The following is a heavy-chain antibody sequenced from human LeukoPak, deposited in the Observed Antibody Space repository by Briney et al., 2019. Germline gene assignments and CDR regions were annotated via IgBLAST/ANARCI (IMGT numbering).Heavy chain of an antibody. CDR2: INWNGGST. D-gene: IGHD3-3*01. Sequence: PGGSLRLSRAASGFTFDDYGMSWVRQAPGKGLEWVSGINWNGGSTGYADSVKGRFTISRDNAKNSLYLQMNSLRAEDTALYYCARDTNYYDFWSGYYMSKGFDPWGQGTLVTVSS. CDR1: GFTFDDYG. V-gene: IGHV3-20*04. CDR3: ARDTNYYDFWSGYYMSKGFDP. J-gene: IGHJ5*02.